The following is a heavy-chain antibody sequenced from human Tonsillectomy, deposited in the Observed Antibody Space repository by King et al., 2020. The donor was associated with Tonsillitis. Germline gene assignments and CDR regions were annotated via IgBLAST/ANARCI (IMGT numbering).Heavy chain of an antibody. CDR3: ARDYYGSGTYYNPPRYYGMDV. CDR1: GFTFRTYA. Sequence: VQLVESGGGVVQPGRSLRLSCTASGFTFRTYAMHWVRQAPGKGLEWVAVISYVGSNKYYADSVKGRFTISRDNSKNTLYLQMNSLRAEDTAVYYCARDYYGSGTYYNPPRYYGMDVWGQGTTVTVSS. J-gene: IGHJ6*02. D-gene: IGHD3-10*01. V-gene: IGHV3-33*05. CDR2: ISYVGSNK.